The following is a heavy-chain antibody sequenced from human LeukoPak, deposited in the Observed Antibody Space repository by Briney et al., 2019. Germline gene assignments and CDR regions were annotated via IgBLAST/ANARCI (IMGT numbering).Heavy chain of an antibody. CDR3: ANDYGDYEVYFDY. D-gene: IGHD4-17*01. V-gene: IGHV3-23*01. CDR2: ISGSGCST. J-gene: IGHJ4*02. Sequence: GGSLRLSCAASGFTFSNYAMSWVRQAPGKGLEWVSAISGSGCSTYYADSVKGRFTISRDNSKSTLYLQMDSLRAEDTAIYYCANDYGDYEVYFDYWGQGTLVTVSS. CDR1: GFTFSNYA.